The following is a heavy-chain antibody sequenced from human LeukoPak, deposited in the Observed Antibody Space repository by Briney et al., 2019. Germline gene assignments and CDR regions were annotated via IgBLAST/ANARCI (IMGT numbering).Heavy chain of an antibody. J-gene: IGHJ5*02. CDR3: ARADHCSSTSCYVGVPNWFDP. CDR2: SIPIFGRA. V-gene: IGHV1-69*06. D-gene: IGHD2-2*01. Sequence: SVKVSCKASGGTFNSYAISWVRQAPGQGVEWRGGSIPIFGRANYAQKFQGRVTITADKSTSTAYMELSGLRSEDTAVYYCARADHCSSTSCYVGVPNWFDPWGQGTLVTVSS. CDR1: GGTFNSYA.